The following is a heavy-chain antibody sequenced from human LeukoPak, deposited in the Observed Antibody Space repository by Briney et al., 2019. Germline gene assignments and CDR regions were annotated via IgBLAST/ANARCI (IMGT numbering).Heavy chain of an antibody. CDR1: GFTFSSYG. V-gene: IGHV3-30*18. CDR2: ISYDGSNK. D-gene: IGHD3-10*01. CDR3: AKRQGTGAFDF. Sequence: GGALRLSCAASGFTFSSYGMHGVREAPGKGLEWVAVISYDGSNKYYAGSVRGRFTISRDNSKNTLYLQMNSLRAEDTDVCYCAKRQGTGAFDFWGEGTVVSVSS. J-gene: IGHJ4*02.